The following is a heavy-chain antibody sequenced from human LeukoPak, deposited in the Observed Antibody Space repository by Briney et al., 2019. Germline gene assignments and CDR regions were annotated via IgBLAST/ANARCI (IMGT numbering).Heavy chain of an antibody. J-gene: IGHJ4*02. Sequence: PGGSLRLSCAASGFTFSNYAMTWVRQPPGKGLEWVSVISATGRSSYYADSLKGRFTISRDNSKNTLYLQMISLRADDTAVYYRAMEYNDYDLSPGYWGPGTLVTVSS. CDR2: ISATGRSS. V-gene: IGHV3-23*01. CDR1: GFTFSNYA. D-gene: IGHD5-12*01. CDR3: AMEYNDYDLSPGY.